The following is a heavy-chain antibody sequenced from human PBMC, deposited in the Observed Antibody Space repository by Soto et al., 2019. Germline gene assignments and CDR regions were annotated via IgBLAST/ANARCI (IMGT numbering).Heavy chain of an antibody. CDR1: GGSFSGYY. CDR2: INHSGST. Sequence: SETLSLTCAVYGGSFSGYYWSWIRQPPGKGLEWIGEINHSGSTNYNPSLKSRVTISVDTSKNQFSLKLSSVTAADTAVYYCARGGLITSFGYWGQGTLVTVS. D-gene: IGHD2-2*01. V-gene: IGHV4-34*01. CDR3: ARGGLITSFGY. J-gene: IGHJ4*02.